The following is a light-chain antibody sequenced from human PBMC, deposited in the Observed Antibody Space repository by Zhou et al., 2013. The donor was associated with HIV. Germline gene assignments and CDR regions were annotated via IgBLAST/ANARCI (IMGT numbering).Light chain of an antibody. V-gene: IGKV1-5*03. Sequence: DIQMTQSPSTLSASVGDRVTITCRASQSISSWLAWYQQKPGKAPKLLIYAASALDVGVPSRFSGSGSGTNFTLTINCLQSEDLATYYCQQYYAFPLSFGGGPRWRSN. CDR3: QQYYAFPLS. J-gene: IGKJ4*01. CDR1: QSISSW. CDR2: AAS.